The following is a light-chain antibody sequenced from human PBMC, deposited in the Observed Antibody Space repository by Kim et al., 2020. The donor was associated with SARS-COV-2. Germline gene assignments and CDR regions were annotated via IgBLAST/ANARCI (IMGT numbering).Light chain of an antibody. J-gene: IGLJ3*02. CDR1: SSDVGGYNY. V-gene: IGLV2-14*03. CDR3: SSYTSSSTPWV. CDR2: DVS. Sequence: SALTQPASVSGSPGQSITISCTGTSSDVGGYNYVSWYQQHPGKAPKLMIYDVSNRPSGVSNRFTGSKSGNAASLTISGPQAEDEADYYCSSYTSSSTPWVFGGGTQLTVL.